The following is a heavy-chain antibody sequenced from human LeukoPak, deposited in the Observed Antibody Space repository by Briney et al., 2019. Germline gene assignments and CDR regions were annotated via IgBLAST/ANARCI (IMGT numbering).Heavy chain of an antibody. CDR2: IYTSGST. J-gene: IGHJ6*03. D-gene: IGHD6-19*01. Sequence: PSETLSPTCTVSGGSISSYYWSWIRQPPGKGLEWIGYIYTSGSTNYNPSLKSRVTISVDTSKNQFSLKLSSVTAADTAVYYCARSYAYSSGGKSYYYYYYYMDVWGKGTTVTVSS. CDR3: ARSYAYSSGGKSYYYYYYYMDV. V-gene: IGHV4-4*09. CDR1: GGSISSYY.